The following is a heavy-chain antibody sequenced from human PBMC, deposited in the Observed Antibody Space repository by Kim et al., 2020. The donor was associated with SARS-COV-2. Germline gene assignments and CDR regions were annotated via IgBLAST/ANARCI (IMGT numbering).Heavy chain of an antibody. Sequence: SLRLSCAASGFTFSSYGMFWVRQAPGEGLEWVALIRFDGSNQRYGDSVKGRFTISRDNSNNRVYLQMNSLRAEDTAVYYCARENTLSSSSMGAPDYWGQGTLVTVSS. D-gene: IGHD3-16*01. CDR3: ARENTLSSSSMGAPDY. J-gene: IGHJ4*02. CDR2: IRFDGSNQ. V-gene: IGHV3-33*07. CDR1: GFTFSSYG.